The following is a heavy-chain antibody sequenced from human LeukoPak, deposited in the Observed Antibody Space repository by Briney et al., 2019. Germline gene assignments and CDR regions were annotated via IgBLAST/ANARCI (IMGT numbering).Heavy chain of an antibody. J-gene: IGHJ4*01. Sequence: PGGSLRRSCAASGFTFSNSAMSWVRQAPGKGLEWGSTLSGSGITTSYAASVKGRFTISRDNSKNTLYLQMNSLRAEDTAVYYCAKGIYSSGWSYFDYWGHGTLVTVSS. CDR1: GFTFSNSA. CDR3: AKGIYSSGWSYFDY. CDR2: LSGSGITT. D-gene: IGHD6-19*01. V-gene: IGHV3-23*01.